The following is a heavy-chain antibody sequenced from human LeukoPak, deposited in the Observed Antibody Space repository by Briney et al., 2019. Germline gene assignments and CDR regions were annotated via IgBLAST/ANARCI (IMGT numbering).Heavy chain of an antibody. Sequence: PGGSLRLSCAASGFTFSSYAMSWVRQAPGKGLEWVSAISGSGGSTYYADSVKGRFTISRDNSKNTLYLQMNSLRAEDTAVYYCAKPRGSGWYGIDDAFDIWGQGTMVTVSS. D-gene: IGHD6-19*01. J-gene: IGHJ3*02. CDR3: AKPRGSGWYGIDDAFDI. CDR1: GFTFSSYA. V-gene: IGHV3-23*01. CDR2: ISGSGGST.